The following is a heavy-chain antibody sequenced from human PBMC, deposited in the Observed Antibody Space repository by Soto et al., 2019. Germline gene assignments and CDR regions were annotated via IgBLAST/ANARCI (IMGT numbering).Heavy chain of an antibody. CDR1: GFTFSNAW. CDR3: TTDHPDYSNYFIRADY. CDR2: IKSKTDGGTT. J-gene: IGHJ4*02. V-gene: IGHV3-15*01. Sequence: SGGSLRLSCAASGFTFSNAWMSWVRQAPGKGLEWVGRIKSKTDGGTTDYAAPVKGRFTISRDDSKNTLYLQMNSLKTEDTAVYYCTTDHPDYSNYFIRADYWGQGTLVTVSS. D-gene: IGHD4-4*01.